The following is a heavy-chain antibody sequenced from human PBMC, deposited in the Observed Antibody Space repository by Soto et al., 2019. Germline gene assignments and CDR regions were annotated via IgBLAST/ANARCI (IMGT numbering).Heavy chain of an antibody. CDR3: ARETRPYGSGSYYYYGMDV. CDR1: GFNFDDYA. D-gene: IGHD3-10*01. Sequence: GGSLRLSCATSGFNFDDYAMHWVRQVPGKGLEWISGISWGGGRIGYADSVKGRFTISRDNAKNSLYLQMNSLRAEDTAVYYCARETRPYGSGSYYYYGMDVWGQGTTVTV. J-gene: IGHJ6*02. V-gene: IGHV3-9*01. CDR2: ISWGGGRI.